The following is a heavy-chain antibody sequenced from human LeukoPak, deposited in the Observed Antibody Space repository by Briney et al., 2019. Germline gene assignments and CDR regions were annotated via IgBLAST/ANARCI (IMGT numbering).Heavy chain of an antibody. D-gene: IGHD2-15*01. CDR2: INWNGGST. J-gene: IGHJ6*03. V-gene: IGHV3-20*04. CDR3: ARVGDCSGGSCYRSYYYYMDV. CDR1: GFTFYDYG. Sequence: GGSLRLSCAASGFTFYDYGMSWVRQAPGKGLEWVSGINWNGGSTGYADSVKGRFTISRDNAKNSLYLQMNSLRAEDTALYYCARVGDCSGGSCYRSYYYYMDVWGKGTTVTVSS.